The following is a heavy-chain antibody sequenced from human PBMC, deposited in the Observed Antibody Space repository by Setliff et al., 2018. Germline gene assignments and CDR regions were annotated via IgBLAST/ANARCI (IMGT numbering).Heavy chain of an antibody. Sequence: SETLSLTCTVSGGSISSSSYYWGWIRQPPGKGLEWIGSIYYSGSANYNPSLKSRVTISVDTSKNQFSLKLSSVTAADTAVYYCAREALLGIGVSRRPDYWGQGTLVTVSS. CDR2: IYYSGSA. D-gene: IGHD7-27*01. J-gene: IGHJ4*02. CDR1: GGSISSSSYY. V-gene: IGHV4-39*07. CDR3: AREALLGIGVSRRPDY.